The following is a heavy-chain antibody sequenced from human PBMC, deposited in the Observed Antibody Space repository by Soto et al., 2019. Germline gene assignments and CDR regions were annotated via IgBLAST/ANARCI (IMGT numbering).Heavy chain of an antibody. CDR3: ARPYYYDSSGYLYYFDY. J-gene: IGHJ4*02. V-gene: IGHV3-33*01. Sequence: GGSLRLSCAASGFTFSSYGMHWVRQAPGKGLEWVAVIWYDGSNKYYADSVKGRFTISRDNSKNTLYLQMNSLRAEDTAVYYCARPYYYDSSGYLYYFDYWGQGTLVTVSS. CDR1: GFTFSSYG. D-gene: IGHD3-22*01. CDR2: IWYDGSNK.